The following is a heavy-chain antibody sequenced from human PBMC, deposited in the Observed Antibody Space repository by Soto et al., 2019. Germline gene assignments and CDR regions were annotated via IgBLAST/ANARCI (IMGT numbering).Heavy chain of an antibody. V-gene: IGHV3-53*01. CDR3: TREVHDYGVYGY. Sequence: LGGSLRLSCAASGFTVSSNYMTWVRQAPGKGLEWVSVIYEGGTTYYADSVKGRFTISRDNSKNTLYLQMNSLRPEDSAVYYCTREVHDYGVYGYWGQGTLVTVSS. D-gene: IGHD4-17*01. CDR1: GFTVSSNY. CDR2: IYEGGTT. J-gene: IGHJ4*02.